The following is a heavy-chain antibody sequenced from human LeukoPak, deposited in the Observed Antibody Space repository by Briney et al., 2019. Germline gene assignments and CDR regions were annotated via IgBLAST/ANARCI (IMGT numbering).Heavy chain of an antibody. CDR1: GFTFSSYA. CDR3: ARSIFKQWLVLPFDY. V-gene: IGHV3-23*01. J-gene: IGHJ4*02. Sequence: GGPLRLSCAASGFTFSSYAMSWVRQAPGKGLEWVSAISGSGGSTYYADSVKGRFTISRDNSKNTLYLQMNSLRAEDTAVYYCARSIFKQWLVLPFDYWGQGTLVTVSS. CDR2: ISGSGGST. D-gene: IGHD6-19*01.